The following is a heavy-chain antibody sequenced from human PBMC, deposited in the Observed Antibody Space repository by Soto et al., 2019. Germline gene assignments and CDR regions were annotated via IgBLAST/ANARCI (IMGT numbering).Heavy chain of an antibody. CDR2: MNTDSGHA. Sequence: QEQLVQSGAEVKKPGASVKVSCETSGYTFTSYDMNWVRQAPGRGLEWLGWMNTDSGHAESAQRFQGRVTMTRDTSTSTVQMELSSLTSDDTAVYYCARGRPGATCYYYYFIDAWGTGTSVTVPS. CDR1: GYTFTSYD. CDR3: ARGRPGATCYYYYFIDA. D-gene: IGHD5-12*01. J-gene: IGHJ6*03. V-gene: IGHV1-8*01.